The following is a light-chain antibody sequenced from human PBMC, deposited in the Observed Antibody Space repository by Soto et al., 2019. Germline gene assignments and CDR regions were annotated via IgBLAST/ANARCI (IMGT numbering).Light chain of an antibody. J-gene: IGKJ4*01. V-gene: IGKV3-15*01. CDR3: QRYNNWPLT. CDR1: QGIGST. CDR2: GAS. Sequence: EIVMTQSPATLSVCPWERATLSCRASQGIGSTLAWYQQKPGRTPRLLIYGASTRATGVPARFSGSGSGTEFTLTINSLQSEDFAVYYCQRYNNWPLTLGGGTKVDIK.